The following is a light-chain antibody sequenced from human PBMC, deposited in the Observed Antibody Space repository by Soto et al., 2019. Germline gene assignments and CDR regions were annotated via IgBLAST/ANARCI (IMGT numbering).Light chain of an antibody. J-gene: IGKJ1*01. Sequence: DIEMTPSPSSLSASVVYIVTITCLASQAISSYSAWYQQSPGKPPKLLISAASTLQSGVPSRFSGSGSGTDFTLTINSLQPDDVATYYCQNYNSAPRAFGQGTKGDIK. CDR3: QNYNSAPRA. CDR2: AAS. CDR1: QAISSY. V-gene: IGKV1-27*01.